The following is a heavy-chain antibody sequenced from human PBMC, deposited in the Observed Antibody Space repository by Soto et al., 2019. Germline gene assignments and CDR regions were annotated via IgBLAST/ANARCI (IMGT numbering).Heavy chain of an antibody. V-gene: IGHV1-18*04. CDR2: ISAYNGNT. J-gene: IGHJ4*02. CDR1: GYPFTSYG. CDR3: ARDRRHYAILTGYPAYYFAY. Sequence: GSVKVSYKACGYPFTSYGISLVRRAPGQGLEWMGWISAYNGNTNYAQKLQVRVTMTTDTSTSTAYMELRSLRSDDTAVYYCARDRRHYAILTGYPAYYFAYWGQGTLVTVSS. D-gene: IGHD3-9*01.